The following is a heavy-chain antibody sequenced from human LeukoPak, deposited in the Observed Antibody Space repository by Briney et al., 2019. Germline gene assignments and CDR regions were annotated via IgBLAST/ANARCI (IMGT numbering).Heavy chain of an antibody. CDR2: ISAYNGNT. D-gene: IGHD3-22*01. Sequence: GASVKVSCKASGYPFSAHFLNWVRQAPGQGLEWMGWISAYNGNTNYAQKLQGRVTMTTDTSTGTAYMELRSLRSDDTAVYYCARDTVYYDSSGYYLNYYYGMDVWGQGTTVTVSS. V-gene: IGHV1-18*01. J-gene: IGHJ6*02. CDR3: ARDTVYYDSSGYYLNYYYGMDV. CDR1: GYPFSAHF.